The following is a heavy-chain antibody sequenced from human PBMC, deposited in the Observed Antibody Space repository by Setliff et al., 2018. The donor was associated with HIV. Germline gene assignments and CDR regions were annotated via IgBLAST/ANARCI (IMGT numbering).Heavy chain of an antibody. V-gene: IGHV4-4*09. CDR1: GDSISNYY. CDR2: IYTTGST. D-gene: IGHD2-15*01. Sequence: SETLSLTCTVSGDSISNYYWSWVRQPPGKGLEWIRYIYTTGSTNYNPSLKSRVTISVETSRNQFSLNLSSVTAADTAVYYCARFPLLHKNAFDIWGQGTMVTVSS. J-gene: IGHJ3*02. CDR3: ARFPLLHKNAFDI.